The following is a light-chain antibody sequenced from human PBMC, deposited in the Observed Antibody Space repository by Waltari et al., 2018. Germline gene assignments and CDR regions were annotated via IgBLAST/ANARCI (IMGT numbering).Light chain of an antibody. J-gene: IGLJ3*02. CDR2: DDT. CDR1: STDVGSSNF. CDR3: CAYAGKV. Sequence: QSALTQPASVSGSPGQSAPISCPGTSTDVGSSNFFSWYQQHPGKAPKLIIHDDTERPSGVSDRFSGSKSANGASLTISGLQAEDEAHYYCCAYAGKVFGGGTRLTVL. V-gene: IGLV2-23*01.